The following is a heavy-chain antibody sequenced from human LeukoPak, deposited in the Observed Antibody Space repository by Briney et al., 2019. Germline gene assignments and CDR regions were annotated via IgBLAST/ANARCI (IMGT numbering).Heavy chain of an antibody. CDR3: AKDFLWFGESYGMDV. CDR2: ISYDGSNK. Sequence: PGGSLRLSCAASGFTFSSYGMHWVRQAPGKGLEWVAVISYDGSNKYYADSVKGRFTISRDNSKNTLYLQMNSLRAEDTAVYYCAKDFLWFGESYGMDVWGKGTTVTVSS. D-gene: IGHD3-10*01. V-gene: IGHV3-30*18. CDR1: GFTFSSYG. J-gene: IGHJ6*04.